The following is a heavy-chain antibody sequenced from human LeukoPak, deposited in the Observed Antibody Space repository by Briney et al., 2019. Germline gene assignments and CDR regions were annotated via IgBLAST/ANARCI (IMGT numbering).Heavy chain of an antibody. V-gene: IGHV1-24*01. CDR1: GYTLTESS. CDR3: ATALYGPLDY. D-gene: IGHD4-17*01. Sequence: ASVKVSCKVSGYTLTESSMHWVRQAPGKGLEWMGGFDPEDGETIYAQKFQGRVTMTEDTSTGTAYMELSSLRSDDTAVYYCATALYGPLDYWGQGTLVTVSS. J-gene: IGHJ4*02. CDR2: FDPEDGET.